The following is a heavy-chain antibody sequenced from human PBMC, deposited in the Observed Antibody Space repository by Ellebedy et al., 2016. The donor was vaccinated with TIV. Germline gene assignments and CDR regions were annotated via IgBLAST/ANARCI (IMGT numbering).Heavy chain of an antibody. CDR3: ARERGVKTPYYQY. V-gene: IGHV1-69*13. CDR1: RGSFSSYA. D-gene: IGHD2-8*02. CDR2: IFPVFRSA. Sequence: SVKVSXXTSRGSFSSYAINWVRQASGQGLEWMGGIFPVFRSANYAQKFQGRVTITADESTSSSYLELRSLTSDDTSMYYCARERGVKTPYYQYWGQGTLVTVSS. J-gene: IGHJ1*01.